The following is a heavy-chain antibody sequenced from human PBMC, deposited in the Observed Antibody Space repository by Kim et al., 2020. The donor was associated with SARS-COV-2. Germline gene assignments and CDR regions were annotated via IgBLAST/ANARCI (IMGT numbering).Heavy chain of an antibody. CDR2: INAGNGNT. CDR3: ARGEGIGYGSGSCVY. J-gene: IGHJ4*02. V-gene: IGHV1-3*01. D-gene: IGHD3-10*01. CDR1: GYTFTSYA. Sequence: ASVKVSCKASGYTFTSYAMHWVRQAPGQRLEWMGWINAGNGNTKYSQKFQGRVTITRDTSASTAYMELSSLRSEDTAVYYCARGEGIGYGSGSCVYWGQGTLVTVSS.